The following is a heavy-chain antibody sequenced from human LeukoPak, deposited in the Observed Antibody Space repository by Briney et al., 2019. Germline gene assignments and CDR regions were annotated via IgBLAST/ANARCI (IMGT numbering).Heavy chain of an antibody. D-gene: IGHD6-19*01. CDR2: ISGSGRTI. CDR1: GFTFSTYG. J-gene: IGHJ4*02. V-gene: IGHV3-23*01. Sequence: GGSLRLSCAASGFTFSTYGMNWVRQAPGKGLEWISAISGSGRTIYYADSVKGRFTIARDNSKNTLFLQVNSLRADDTAVYYCAKGGSGWSRPYYFDYWGQGTLVTVSS. CDR3: AKGGSGWSRPYYFDY.